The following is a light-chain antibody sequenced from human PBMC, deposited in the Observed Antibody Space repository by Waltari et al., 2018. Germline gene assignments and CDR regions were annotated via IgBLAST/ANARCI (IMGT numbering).Light chain of an antibody. CDR3: AAWDDSPNGYV. Sequence: QSVLTQPPSASGPPGQRVTISCSGSNSNIGSNTVNWYQQFPATAPKLLIYNNNKRPSGVPDRFSGSKSDTSASLAISGLQSEDEADYYCAAWDDSPNGYVFGTGTKVTVL. CDR2: NNN. J-gene: IGLJ1*01. V-gene: IGLV1-44*01. CDR1: NSNIGSNT.